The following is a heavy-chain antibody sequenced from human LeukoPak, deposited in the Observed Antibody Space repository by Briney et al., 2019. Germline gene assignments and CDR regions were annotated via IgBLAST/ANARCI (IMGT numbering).Heavy chain of an antibody. CDR1: GCRFSDYW. CDR3: GRDLDN. V-gene: IGHV3-74*01. J-gene: IGHJ4*02. Sequence: GGSLRLSCAASGCRFSDYWIYWVRQAPGRGLEWVSRIKTDGSYTNYADSVKGRFTIYRDNAKNTVSLDMNSIRVDDTAVSYCGRDLDNWGPGTLVTVSA. CDR2: IKTDGSYT.